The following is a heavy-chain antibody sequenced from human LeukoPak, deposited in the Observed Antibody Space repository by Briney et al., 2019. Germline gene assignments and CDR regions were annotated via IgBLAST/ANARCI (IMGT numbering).Heavy chain of an antibody. CDR1: GGSISSGGYY. V-gene: IGHV4-31*02. CDR3: ARVRNYYDSSGYYSRYFDL. J-gene: IGHJ2*01. CDR2: IYSSGST. D-gene: IGHD3-22*01. Sequence: SETLSLTWTVSGGSISSGGYYWSWIRQHPGKGLEWIGYIYSSGSTYYNPSLKSRVTISVDTSKNQFSLKLSSVTAADTAVYYCARVRNYYDSSGYYSRYFDLWGRGTLVTVSS.